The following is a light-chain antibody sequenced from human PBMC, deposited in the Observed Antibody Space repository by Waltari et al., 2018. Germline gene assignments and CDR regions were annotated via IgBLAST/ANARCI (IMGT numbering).Light chain of an antibody. CDR3: SAYTSSLVV. Sequence: QSALTQPASVSGSPGQSITLSCTGTSSDVGGYHYVSWYQQHPGKAPKPMIYDVSNRPSGVSNRFSGSKSGNTASLTISGLQAEDEADYYCSAYTSSLVVFGGGTKLTVL. V-gene: IGLV2-14*03. CDR1: SSDVGGYHY. CDR2: DVS. J-gene: IGLJ2*01.